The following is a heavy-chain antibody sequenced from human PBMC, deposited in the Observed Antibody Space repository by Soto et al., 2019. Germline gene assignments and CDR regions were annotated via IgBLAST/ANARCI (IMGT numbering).Heavy chain of an antibody. CDR3: ARGIQRKPVWGRLIDAFDI. Sequence: SETLSLTCTVSGGSISSYYWSWIRQPPGKGLEWIGYIYYSGSTNYNPSLKSRVTISVDTSKNQFSLKLSSVTAADTAVYYCARGIQRKPVWGRLIDAFDIWGQGTMVTVSS. CDR2: IYYSGST. CDR1: GGSISSYY. D-gene: IGHD3-16*01. V-gene: IGHV4-59*01. J-gene: IGHJ3*02.